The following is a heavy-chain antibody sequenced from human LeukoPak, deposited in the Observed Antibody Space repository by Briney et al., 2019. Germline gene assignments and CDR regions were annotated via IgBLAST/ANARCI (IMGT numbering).Heavy chain of an antibody. Sequence: ASVKVSCKVSGYTLTELSMHWVRQAPGKGLEWMGGFDPEDGETIYAQKFQGRVTMTEDTSTDTAYMELSSLRSEDTAVYYCATDAWAAAGTSSLFDYWGQGTLVTVSS. CDR1: GYTLTELS. J-gene: IGHJ4*02. V-gene: IGHV1-24*01. D-gene: IGHD6-13*01. CDR3: ATDAWAAAGTSSLFDY. CDR2: FDPEDGET.